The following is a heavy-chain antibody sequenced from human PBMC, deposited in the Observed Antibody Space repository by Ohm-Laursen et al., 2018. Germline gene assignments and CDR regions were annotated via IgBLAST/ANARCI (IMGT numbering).Heavy chain of an antibody. CDR3: AAGTYYFDY. V-gene: IGHV1-69*06. CDR2: IIPLFGTI. Sequence: SVKVPCKASGGTFSRYAISWVRQAPGQGLEWMGGIIPLFGTINYAHKFQGRITITADTPTSTVYMELSRLRSDDTAVYYCAAGTYYFDYWGQGTLVTVSS. J-gene: IGHJ4*02. CDR1: GGTFSRYA.